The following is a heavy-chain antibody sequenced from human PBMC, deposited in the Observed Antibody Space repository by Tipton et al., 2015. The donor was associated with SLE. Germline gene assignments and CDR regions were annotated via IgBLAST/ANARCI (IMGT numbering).Heavy chain of an antibody. J-gene: IGHJ3*01. Sequence: SLRLSCAASGFTFSSYAMHWVRQAPGKGLEWVSVTYRGGSRYLADAVKGRFTVSRDNSKNTVYLQMDILRADDTAVYYCATTVTTWGAFDVWGQGTMVTVSS. CDR3: ATTVTTWGAFDV. CDR2: TYRGGSR. D-gene: IGHD4-17*01. CDR1: GFTFSSYA. V-gene: IGHV3-NL1*01.